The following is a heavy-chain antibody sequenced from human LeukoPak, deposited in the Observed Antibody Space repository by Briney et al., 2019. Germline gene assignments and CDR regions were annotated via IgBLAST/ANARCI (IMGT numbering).Heavy chain of an antibody. CDR3: AKVVYDYVWGSYRYSYFDY. D-gene: IGHD3-16*02. V-gene: IGHV3-30-3*01. CDR1: GFTFSSYA. CDR2: ISYDGSNK. J-gene: IGHJ4*02. Sequence: GGSLRLSCAASGFTFSSYAMHWVRQAPGKGLEWVAVISYDGSNKYYADSVKGRFTISRDNSKNTLYLQMNSLRAEDTAVYYCAKVVYDYVWGSYRYSYFDYWGQGTLVTVSS.